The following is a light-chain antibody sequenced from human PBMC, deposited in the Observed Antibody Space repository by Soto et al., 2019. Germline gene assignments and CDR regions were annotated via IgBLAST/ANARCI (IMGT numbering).Light chain of an antibody. CDR3: QSYDNSLTGYV. Sequence: QSVLTQPPSVSGAPGQRVTISCTGTSSNVGAGYDVHWYQHLPGTAPTLLIYSNNNRPSGVPDRFSASKSGASASLAITRLQAEDEADYYCQSYDNSLTGYVFGTGTKVTVL. CDR1: SSNVGAGYD. V-gene: IGLV1-40*01. CDR2: SNN. J-gene: IGLJ1*01.